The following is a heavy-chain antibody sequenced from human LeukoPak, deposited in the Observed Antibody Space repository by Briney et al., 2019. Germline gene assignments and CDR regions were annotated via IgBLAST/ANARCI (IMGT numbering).Heavy chain of an antibody. CDR2: ISSSSSTI. V-gene: IGHV3-48*04. J-gene: IGHJ6*02. D-gene: IGHD3-22*01. Sequence: GGSLRLSCAASGFTFSSYSMNWVRQAPGKGLEWVSYISSSSSTIYYADSVKGRFTISRDNAKNSLYLQMNSLRAEDTAVYYCAREMKDVYYDSSDGGMDVWGQGTTVTVSS. CDR3: AREMKDVYYDSSDGGMDV. CDR1: GFTFSSYS.